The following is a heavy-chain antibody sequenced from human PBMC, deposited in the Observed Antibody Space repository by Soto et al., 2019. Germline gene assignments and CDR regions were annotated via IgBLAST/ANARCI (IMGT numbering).Heavy chain of an antibody. CDR1: GFTFSRYN. CDR2: ISYDGANK. J-gene: IGHJ6*02. V-gene: IGHV3-30-3*01. Sequence: GGSLRLSCVDSGFTFSRYNMHWVRQAPGKGLEWVAVISYDGANKSYADSVKGRFTISRDNSKNTLYLQMNSLRAEDTAVYYCARVTQLNIPGRYYFYYALDVWGQGTTVTVSS. D-gene: IGHD1-1*01. CDR3: ARVTQLNIPGRYYFYYALDV.